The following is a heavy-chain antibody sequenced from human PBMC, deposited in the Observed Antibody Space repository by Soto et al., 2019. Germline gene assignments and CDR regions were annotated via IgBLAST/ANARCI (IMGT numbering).Heavy chain of an antibody. V-gene: IGHV3-74*01. D-gene: IGHD1-7*01. J-gene: IGHJ4*02. CDR3: ARGAQNYYYFDY. Sequence: EVQLVESGGGLVQPGGSLRLSCEASGFTFSSNWMHWVRQAPGKGLVWVSRIYTDGSRADYADSVKGRFTISRDNAKNTVYLQVNSLGAEDTAVYYCARGAQNYYYFDYWGQGTLVTVSS. CDR2: IYTDGSRA. CDR1: GFTFSSNW.